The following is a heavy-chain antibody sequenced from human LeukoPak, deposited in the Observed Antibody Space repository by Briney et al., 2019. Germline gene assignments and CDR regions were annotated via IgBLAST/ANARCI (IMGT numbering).Heavy chain of an antibody. V-gene: IGHV4-38-2*02. J-gene: IGHJ4*02. Sequence: SETLSLTYTVSNYSISSGYYWGWIRQPPGKGLEWIGSIDHSGSTYYNPSLKSRVTISVDTSKNQFSLKLTSVTAADTAVYYCARGGKWLYYFDYWGQGTLVTVSS. CDR2: IDHSGST. D-gene: IGHD6-19*01. CDR1: NYSISSGYY. CDR3: ARGGKWLYYFDY.